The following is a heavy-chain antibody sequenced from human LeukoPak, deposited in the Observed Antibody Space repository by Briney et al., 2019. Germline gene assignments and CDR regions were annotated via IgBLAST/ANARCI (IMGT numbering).Heavy chain of an antibody. J-gene: IGHJ4*02. CDR2: INHSGST. CDR3: ARRVGDGYNYVFFDY. CDR1: GGSFSGYY. V-gene: IGHV4-34*01. Sequence: SETLSLTCAVYGGSFSGYYWSWIRQPPGKGLEWIGEINHSGSTNYNPSLKSRVTISVDTSKNQFSLKLSSVTAADTAVYYCARRVGDGYNYVFFDYWGQGTLVTVSS. D-gene: IGHD5-24*01.